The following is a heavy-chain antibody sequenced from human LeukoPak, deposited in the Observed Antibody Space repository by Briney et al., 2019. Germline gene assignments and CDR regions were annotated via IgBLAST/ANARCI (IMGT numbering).Heavy chain of an antibody. CDR3: ARAIRAPGTPENGFDI. J-gene: IGHJ3*02. V-gene: IGHV3-48*01. Sequence: GGSLRLSCAASGFTFSSYSMNWVSQAPGKGLEWVSYISSSSSTIYYGDSVKGRFTISRDNAKNSLYLQMNSLRAEDTAIYYCARAIRAPGTPENGFDIWGQGTMVTVSS. D-gene: IGHD6-13*01. CDR2: ISSSSSTI. CDR1: GFTFSSYS.